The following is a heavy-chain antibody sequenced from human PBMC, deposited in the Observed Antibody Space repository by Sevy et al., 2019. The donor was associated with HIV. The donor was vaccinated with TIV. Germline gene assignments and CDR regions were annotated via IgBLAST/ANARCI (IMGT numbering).Heavy chain of an antibody. CDR3: ARNFVPDTTSYFGPLDH. CDR2: IRGAGSIT. Sequence: GGSLRLSCAASGFTFNSYAMNWVRQAPGKGLEWLSAIRGAGSITFYADSVKGRFTISRDNSRNTLYLQMNSLRAEDTAIYYCARNFVPDTTSYFGPLDHWGRGTLVTVSS. J-gene: IGHJ4*02. CDR1: GFTFNSYA. V-gene: IGHV3-23*01. D-gene: IGHD3-9*01.